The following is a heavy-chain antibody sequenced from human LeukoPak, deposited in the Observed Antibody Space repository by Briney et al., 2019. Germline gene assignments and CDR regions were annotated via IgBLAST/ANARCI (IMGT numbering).Heavy chain of an antibody. CDR2: IWYDGSNK. J-gene: IGHJ5*02. V-gene: IGHV3-33*01. CDR1: GFTFSSYG. D-gene: IGHD4-23*01. CDR3: ARDAESWQLYNWFDP. Sequence: GGSLRLSCAASGFTFSSYGMHWVRQAPGKGLEWVAVIWYDGSNKYYADSVKGRFTISRDNSKNTLYLQMNSLRAEDTAVYYCARDAESWQLYNWFDPWGQGTLVTVSS.